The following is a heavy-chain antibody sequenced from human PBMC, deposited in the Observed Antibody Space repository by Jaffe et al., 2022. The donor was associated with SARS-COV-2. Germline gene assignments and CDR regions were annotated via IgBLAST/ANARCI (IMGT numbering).Heavy chain of an antibody. CDR3: AHRHGGGGWNGGDFDY. J-gene: IGHJ4*02. CDR1: GFSLITTGVG. V-gene: IGHV2-5*02. D-gene: IGHD1-1*01. Sequence: QITLKESGPTLVKPAQTLTLTCTFSGFSLITTGVGVGWIRQPPGKAPECLALIYWDNDKRYSPSLRSRLTITKDTSKNQVVLTMTNMDPLDTATYFCAHRHGGGGWNGGDFDYWGQGSLVTVSS. CDR2: IYWDNDK.